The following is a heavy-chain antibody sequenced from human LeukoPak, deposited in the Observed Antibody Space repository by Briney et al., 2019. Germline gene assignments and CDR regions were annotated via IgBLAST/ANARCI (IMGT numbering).Heavy chain of an antibody. D-gene: IGHD2-8*01. CDR2: ISAYNGNT. CDR3: ARGGIVLMVQDAFDI. CDR1: GYTFTSYA. J-gene: IGHJ3*02. Sequence: GASVKVSCKASGYTFTSYAMNWVRQAPGQGLEWMGWISAYNGNTNYAQKLQGRVTMTTDTSTSTAYMELRSLRSDDTAVYYCARGGIVLMVQDAFDIWGQGTMVTVSS. V-gene: IGHV1-18*01.